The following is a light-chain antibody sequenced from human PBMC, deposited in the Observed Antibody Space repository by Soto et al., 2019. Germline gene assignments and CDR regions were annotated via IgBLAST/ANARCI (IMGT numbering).Light chain of an antibody. V-gene: IGKV3-20*01. CDR1: QYINTR. Sequence: EIVLTQSPGTLSLSPGERATLSCRASQYINTRLAWYQHRPGQAPRLLIYGASNRATGIPDRFSGSGSGTDFTLTIRRLEPEDFAVYYCQQYGSSLTFGGGTKVDIK. J-gene: IGKJ4*01. CDR2: GAS. CDR3: QQYGSSLT.